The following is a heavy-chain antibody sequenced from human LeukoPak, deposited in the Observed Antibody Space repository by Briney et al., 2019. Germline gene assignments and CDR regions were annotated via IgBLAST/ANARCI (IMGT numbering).Heavy chain of an antibody. Sequence: GRSLRLSCAASGFTFSSYAMHWVRQAPGKGLEWVAVISYDGSNKYYADSVKGRFTISRDNSKNTLYLQMNSLRAEDTAVYYCARDLLSDYWGQGTLVTVSS. CDR1: GFTFSSYA. J-gene: IGHJ4*02. V-gene: IGHV3-30-3*01. CDR3: ARDLLSDY. CDR2: ISYDGSNK. D-gene: IGHD1-26*01.